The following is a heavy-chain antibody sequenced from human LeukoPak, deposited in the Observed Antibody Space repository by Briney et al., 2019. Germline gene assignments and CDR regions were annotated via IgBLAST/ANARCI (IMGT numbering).Heavy chain of an antibody. V-gene: IGHV3-7*01. CDR1: GFTFSRYW. D-gene: IGHD6-19*01. J-gene: IGHJ4*02. CDR2: IKRDGSEK. Sequence: PGGSLRLSCAASGFTFSRYWMSWVRQAPGKGLEWVANIKRDGSEKYYVDSVKGRFTISRDNAKNSLYLQMNSLRAEDTAVYYCGLGGWLDYWGQGTLVTVSS. CDR3: GLGGWLDY.